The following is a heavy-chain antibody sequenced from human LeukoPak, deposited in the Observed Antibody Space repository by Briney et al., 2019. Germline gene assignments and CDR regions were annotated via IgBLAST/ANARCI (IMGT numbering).Heavy chain of an antibody. CDR2: ISGSGGST. CDR1: GFTFSSYA. J-gene: IGHJ4*02. CDR3: ARRAGAYSHPYDY. V-gene: IGHV3-23*01. Sequence: GGSLRLSCAASGFTFSSYAMSWVRQAPGKELEWVSAISGSGGSTYYADSVKGRFTISRDNSKNTLYLQMNSLRAEDTAVYYCARRAGAYSHPYDYWGQGTLVTVSS. D-gene: IGHD4/OR15-4a*01.